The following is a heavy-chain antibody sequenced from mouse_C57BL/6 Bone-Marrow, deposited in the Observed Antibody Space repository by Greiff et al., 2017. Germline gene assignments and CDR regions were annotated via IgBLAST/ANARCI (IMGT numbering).Heavy chain of an antibody. Sequence: EVQLVESGGGLVKPGGSLKLSCAASGFTFSSYTMSWVRQTPEKRLEWVATISGGGGNTYYPDSVKGRFTISRDNAKNTLYLQMSSLRSEDTALYYCARPRLLRDYYAMDYWGQGTSVTVSS. V-gene: IGHV5-9*01. D-gene: IGHD2-3*01. CDR2: ISGGGGNT. J-gene: IGHJ4*01. CDR1: GFTFSSYT. CDR3: ARPRLLRDYYAMDY.